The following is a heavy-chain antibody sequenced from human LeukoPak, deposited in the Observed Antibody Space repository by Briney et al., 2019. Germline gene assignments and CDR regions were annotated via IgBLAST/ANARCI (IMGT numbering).Heavy chain of an antibody. CDR3: ARVQVPAAYDY. J-gene: IGHJ4*02. Sequence: GGSLRLSCAASGFTFSDYYMSWIRQAPGKGLEWVSYISSSSSYTNYADSVKGRFTISRDNAKNSLYPQMNSLRAEDTAVYYCARVQVPAAYDYWGQGTLVTVSS. CDR1: GFTFSDYY. CDR2: ISSSSSYT. V-gene: IGHV3-11*06. D-gene: IGHD2-2*01.